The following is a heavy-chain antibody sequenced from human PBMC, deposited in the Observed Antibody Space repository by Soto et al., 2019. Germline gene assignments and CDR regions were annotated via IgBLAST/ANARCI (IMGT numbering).Heavy chain of an antibody. CDR3: AREWESPRVHAFDI. Sequence: SETLSLTCTVSGGSISSYYWSWIRQPPGKGLEWIGYIYYSGSTNYNPSLKSRVTISVDTSKNQFSLKLSSVTAADTAVYYCAREWESPRVHAFDIWGQGTMVTVSS. CDR1: GGSISSYY. J-gene: IGHJ3*02. CDR2: IYYSGST. D-gene: IGHD1-26*01. V-gene: IGHV4-59*01.